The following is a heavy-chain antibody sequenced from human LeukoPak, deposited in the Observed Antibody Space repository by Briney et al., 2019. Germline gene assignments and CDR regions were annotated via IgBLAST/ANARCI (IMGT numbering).Heavy chain of an antibody. Sequence: GGSLRLSCAGSGFTFSRFNMNWVRQAPGKGLEWVAVISYDGSNKYYADSVKGRFTISRDNSKNTLYLQMNSLRAEDTAVYYCAKDQGWDYFDYWGQGTLVTVSS. CDR3: AKDQGWDYFDY. CDR1: GFTFSRFN. CDR2: ISYDGSNK. D-gene: IGHD2-15*01. V-gene: IGHV3-30*18. J-gene: IGHJ4*02.